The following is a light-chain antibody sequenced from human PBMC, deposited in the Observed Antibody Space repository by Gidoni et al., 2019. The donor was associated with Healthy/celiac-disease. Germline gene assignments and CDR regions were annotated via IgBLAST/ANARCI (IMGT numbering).Light chain of an antibody. Sequence: QSVLTQPPPVSGAPGQRVTISCTGSSSNIGAGYDVHWYQQLPGTAPKLHIYGNSHRPSGVPDRFSGSKSGTSASLAITGLQAEDEADYYCQSYDSSLSAWVFGGGTKLTVL. CDR2: GNS. CDR1: SSNIGAGYD. J-gene: IGLJ3*02. V-gene: IGLV1-40*01. CDR3: QSYDSSLSAWV.